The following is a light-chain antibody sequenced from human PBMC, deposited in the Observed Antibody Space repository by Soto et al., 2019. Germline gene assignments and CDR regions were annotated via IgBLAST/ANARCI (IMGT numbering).Light chain of an antibody. Sequence: QSALTQPPSASGSPGQSVTISCTGTGSDIGAYNYVSWYQQYPGKAPKVMIYDVIKRPSGVPDRFSGSIDTSSNSASLTISGLRTEDEAAYYCQSYDSSSVIFGGGTKLTVL. CDR3: QSYDSSSVI. CDR1: GSDIGAYNY. CDR2: DVI. V-gene: IGLV2-8*01. J-gene: IGLJ2*01.